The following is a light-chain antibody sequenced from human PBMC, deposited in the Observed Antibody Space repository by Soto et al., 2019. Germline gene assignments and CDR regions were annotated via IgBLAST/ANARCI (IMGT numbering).Light chain of an antibody. CDR2: DAS. Sequence: EIVLTQSPGTLYLSPGERATISCRASQSVSSNYLAWYQQRPGQAPRLLIYDASSRATGVPDRFSGSGSGADFTLTISRLEPEDFAVYYCHQYGGSPGTLGQGTKVEIK. J-gene: IGKJ1*01. V-gene: IGKV3-20*01. CDR3: HQYGGSPGT. CDR1: QSVSSNY.